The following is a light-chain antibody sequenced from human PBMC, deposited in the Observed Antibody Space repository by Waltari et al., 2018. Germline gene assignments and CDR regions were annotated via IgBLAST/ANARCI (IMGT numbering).Light chain of an antibody. CDR2: GAS. V-gene: IGKV4-1*01. CDR1: QSVLSSSNNRNY. J-gene: IGKJ4*01. CDR3: QQYYAAPLT. Sequence: DFVMTQSPDSLAVSLGERATINCKSSQSVLSSSNNRNYLAWFQQKAGQPPKLFISGASTRQSGVPDRFSGSGSGTDLTLTISSLQAEDVAVYYCQQYYAAPLTFGGGTKVEIK.